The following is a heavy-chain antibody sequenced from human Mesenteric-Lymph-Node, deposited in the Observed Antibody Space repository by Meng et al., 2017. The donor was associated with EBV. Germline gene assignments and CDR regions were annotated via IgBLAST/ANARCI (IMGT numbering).Heavy chain of an antibody. CDR2: INTGTGKP. J-gene: IGHJ4*02. D-gene: IGHD1-1*01. CDR3: ARDRQPGTRDY. CDR1: GYTFTNDS. V-gene: IGHV7-4-1*02. Sequence: HLGQSGAELKTRGASVNVSCKSSGYTFTNDSINWVRQAPGQGLEWMGWINTGTGKPTYAQGFTGRFVFSLDTSVTTSYLHISGLKAEDTAVYFCARDRQPGTRDYWGQGTLVTVSS.